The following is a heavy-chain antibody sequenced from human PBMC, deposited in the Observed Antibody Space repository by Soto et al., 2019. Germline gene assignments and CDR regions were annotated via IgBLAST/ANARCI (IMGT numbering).Heavy chain of an antibody. CDR3: ATATSSGSHGEY. CDR2: ISGSGSRT. CDR1: GFTFSSYS. Sequence: EVQLLESGGGLVQPGGSLRLSCATSGFTFSSYSMTWVRQAPGKGLEWVSTISGSGSRTYYADPVKGRFTISRDNSKNTLYLQMNSLRAEDTAVYYCATATSSGSHGEYWGQGTLVSVSS. D-gene: IGHD1-26*01. J-gene: IGHJ4*02. V-gene: IGHV3-23*01.